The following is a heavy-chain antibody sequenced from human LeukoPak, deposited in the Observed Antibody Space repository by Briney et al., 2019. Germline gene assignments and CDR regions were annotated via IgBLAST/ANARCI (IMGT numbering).Heavy chain of an antibody. CDR1: GDSIRSYY. J-gene: IGHJ4*02. Sequence: SETLSLTCTVSGDSIRSYYWSWIRQSPGKGLEWIGYIYYSGSTNHNPSLKSRVTISVDTSKNQFSLKLSSVTAADTAVYYCATDNSYGSGSYYTWGQGTLVTVSS. D-gene: IGHD3-10*01. CDR2: IYYSGST. V-gene: IGHV4-59*01. CDR3: ATDNSYGSGSYYT.